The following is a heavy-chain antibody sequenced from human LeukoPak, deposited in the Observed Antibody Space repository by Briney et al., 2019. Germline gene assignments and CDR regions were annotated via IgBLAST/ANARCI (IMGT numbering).Heavy chain of an antibody. CDR2: IIPIFGTA. CDR3: ARDHDFWSGYHDY. D-gene: IGHD3-3*01. V-gene: IGHV1-69*13. CDR1: GGTFSSYA. Sequence: ASVKVSCKASGGTFSSYAISWVRQAPGQGLEWMGGIIPIFGTANYAQKFQGRVTTTADEYTSTAYMELSSLRSEDTAVYYCARDHDFWSGYHDYWGQGTLVTVSS. J-gene: IGHJ4*02.